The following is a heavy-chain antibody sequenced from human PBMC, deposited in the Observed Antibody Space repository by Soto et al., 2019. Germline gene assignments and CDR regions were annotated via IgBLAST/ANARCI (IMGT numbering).Heavy chain of an antibody. V-gene: IGHV4-34*01. CDR2: INHSGST. CDR1: GGSFSGYY. D-gene: IGHD3-10*01. Sequence: SETLSLTCAVYGGSFSGYYWSWIRQPPGKGLEWIGEINHSGSTNYNPSLKSRVTISVDTSKNQFSLKLSSVTAADTAVYYCARCRLGGLLWFGELLPFDYWGQGTLVTVSS. CDR3: ARCRLGGLLWFGELLPFDY. J-gene: IGHJ4*02.